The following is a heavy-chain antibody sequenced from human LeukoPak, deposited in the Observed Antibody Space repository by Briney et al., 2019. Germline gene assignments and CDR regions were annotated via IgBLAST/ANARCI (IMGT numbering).Heavy chain of an antibody. Sequence: GGSLRLSCAASGLTVTSDYMSWVRQAPGKGLEWVANIKQDGSEKYYVDSVKGRFTISRDNAKNSLYLQMNSLRAEDTAVYYCAGGADYDYVWGSYRQWGQGTLVTVSS. J-gene: IGHJ4*02. D-gene: IGHD3-16*02. V-gene: IGHV3-7*04. CDR3: AGGADYDYVWGSYRQ. CDR1: GLTVTSDY. CDR2: IKQDGSEK.